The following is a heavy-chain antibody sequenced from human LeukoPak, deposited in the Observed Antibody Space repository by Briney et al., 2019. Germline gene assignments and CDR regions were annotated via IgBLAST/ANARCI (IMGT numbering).Heavy chain of an antibody. V-gene: IGHV3-33*01. D-gene: IGHD6-13*01. CDR2: TWNDGSNK. J-gene: IGHJ4*02. Sequence: GGSLRLSCAASGFTLSTYGMHWVRQAPGKGLEWVAGTWNDGSNKYYADSVKGRFTISRDISENTLHLQMNSLRAEDTAIYYCARGGIAAADIDYWGQGTLVTVSS. CDR1: GFTLSTYG. CDR3: ARGGIAAADIDY.